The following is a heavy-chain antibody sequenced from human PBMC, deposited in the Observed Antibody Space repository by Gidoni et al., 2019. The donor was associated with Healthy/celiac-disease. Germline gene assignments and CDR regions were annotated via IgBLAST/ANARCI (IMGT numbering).Heavy chain of an antibody. Sequence: VQLVESGGGLVQPGGSLKLSCAASGFTFSGSAMHWVRQASGKGLEWVGRIRSKANSYATAYAASVKGRFTISRDDSKNTAYLQMNSLKTEDTAVYYCKLDAGGWYFDLWGRGTLVTVSS. V-gene: IGHV3-73*02. CDR1: GFTFSGSA. CDR2: IRSKANSYAT. D-gene: IGHD6-13*01. CDR3: KLDAGGWYFDL. J-gene: IGHJ2*01.